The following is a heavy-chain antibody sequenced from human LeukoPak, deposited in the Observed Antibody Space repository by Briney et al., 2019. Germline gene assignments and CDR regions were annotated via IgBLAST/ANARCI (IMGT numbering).Heavy chain of an antibody. CDR1: GFTFSSYA. CDR2: ISGSGGGT. Sequence: GGSLRLSCAASGFTFSSYAMSWVRQAPGKGLEWVSTISGSGGGTYYADSVKGRFTISRDNSKNTLSLQMNSLRAEDTAVYYCAKEIGSSWYLFEYWGQGTLVSVSS. V-gene: IGHV3-23*01. D-gene: IGHD6-13*01. CDR3: AKEIGSSWYLFEY. J-gene: IGHJ4*02.